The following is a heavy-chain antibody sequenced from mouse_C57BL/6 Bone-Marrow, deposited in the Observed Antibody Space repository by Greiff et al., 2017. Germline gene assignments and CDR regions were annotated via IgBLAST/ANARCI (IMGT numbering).Heavy chain of an antibody. CDR1: GYTFTGYW. D-gene: IGHD1-1*01. J-gene: IGHJ2*01. CDR3: ARPSYYGSSYYPFDY. CDR2: LLPGSGST. V-gene: IGHV1-9*01. Sequence: QVQLQPSGAELMKPGASVKLSCKATGYTFTGYWIEWVTQRPGHGLELIGELLPGSGSTNYNEKFKGKATFTADTSSNTAYMQLSSLTTEDSAIYYCARPSYYGSSYYPFDYRGQGTTLTVSS.